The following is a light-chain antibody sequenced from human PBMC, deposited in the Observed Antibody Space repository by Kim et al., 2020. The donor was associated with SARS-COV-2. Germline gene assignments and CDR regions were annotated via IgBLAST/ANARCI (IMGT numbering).Light chain of an antibody. CDR2: YDS. J-gene: IGLJ2*01. CDR1: NIGSKS. CDR3: QVWDSSSDHVV. Sequence: ATGKTARMTCGGNNIGSKSVHWYQQKPGQAPVLVIYYDSDRPSGIPERFSGSNSGNTATLTISRVEAGDEADYYCQVWDSSSDHVVFGGGTQLTVL. V-gene: IGLV3-21*04.